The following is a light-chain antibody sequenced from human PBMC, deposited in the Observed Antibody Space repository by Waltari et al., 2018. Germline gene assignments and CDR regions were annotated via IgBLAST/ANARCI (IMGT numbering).Light chain of an antibody. Sequence: QSALTQPASVSGSPGQSITISCPGTSSAAGYYNFVSWYRQHPGKAPELMIYDASDRPSGVSNLFSGSKSGNTASRTISGLQAEDEADYYCSSYTAISAVVFGGGTKLTVL. J-gene: IGLJ2*01. CDR3: SSYTAISAVV. V-gene: IGLV2-14*03. CDR1: SSAAGYYNF. CDR2: DAS.